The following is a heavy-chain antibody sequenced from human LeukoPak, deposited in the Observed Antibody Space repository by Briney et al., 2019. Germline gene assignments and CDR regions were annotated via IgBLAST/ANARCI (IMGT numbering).Heavy chain of an antibody. CDR1: GYTFTSYG. J-gene: IGHJ5*02. V-gene: IGHV1-18*01. Sequence: ASVKVSCKASGYTFTSYGTSWVRQAPGQGLEWMGWISAYNGNTNYAQKLQGRVTMTTDTSTSTAYMELRSLRSDDTAVYYCARAGIVGPVVVIPHWFDPWGQGTLVTVSS. D-gene: IGHD3-22*01. CDR2: ISAYNGNT. CDR3: ARAGIVGPVVVIPHWFDP.